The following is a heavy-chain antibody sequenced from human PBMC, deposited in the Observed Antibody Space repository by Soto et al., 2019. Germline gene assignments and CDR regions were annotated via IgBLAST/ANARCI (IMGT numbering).Heavy chain of an antibody. CDR2: INAGNGNT. J-gene: IGHJ4*02. Sequence: ASVKVSCKASGYTFTSYAMHWVRQAPGQRLEWMGWINAGNGNTKYSQKFQGRVTITRDTSASTAYMELSSLRSEDTAVYYCARDGLGGTHAERPFDYWGQGTLVTVSS. D-gene: IGHD1-1*01. CDR3: ARDGLGGTHAERPFDY. V-gene: IGHV1-3*01. CDR1: GYTFTSYA.